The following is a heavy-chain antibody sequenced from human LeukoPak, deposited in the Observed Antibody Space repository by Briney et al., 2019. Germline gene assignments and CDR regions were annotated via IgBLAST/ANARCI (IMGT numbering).Heavy chain of an antibody. CDR2: MSADNRIT. CDR3: AREAVGIASALDP. CDR1: GYTFTSSG. J-gene: IGHJ5*02. Sequence: ASVKVSCKASGYTFTSSGISWVRQGPGQRPEWVVWMSADNRITNYAQKLHGRVTMTTDTSTSTAYMELRSLRSDDTAVYYCAREAVGIASALDPWGQGTLATVSS. D-gene: IGHD6-13*01. V-gene: IGHV1-18*04.